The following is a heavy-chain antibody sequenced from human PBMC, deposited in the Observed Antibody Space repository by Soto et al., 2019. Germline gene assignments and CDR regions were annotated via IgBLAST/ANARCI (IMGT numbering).Heavy chain of an antibody. CDR2: ISWDGGST. V-gene: IGHV3-43*01. CDR1: GFTFDDYT. CDR3: AKERNPHYYYYCMDV. Sequence: GGTLRLSCAASGFTFDDYTMHWVRQAPGKGLEWVSLISWDGGSTYYADSVKGRFTISRDNSKNSLYLQMNSLRTEDTALYYCAKERNPHYYYYCMDVWGQGTTVTVSS. J-gene: IGHJ6*02.